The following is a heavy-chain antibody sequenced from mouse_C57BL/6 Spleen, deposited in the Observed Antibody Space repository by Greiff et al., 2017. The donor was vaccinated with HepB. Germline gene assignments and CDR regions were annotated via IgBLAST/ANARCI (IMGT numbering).Heavy chain of an antibody. D-gene: IGHD2-1*01. CDR1: GFNIKDDY. CDR2: IDPENGDT. V-gene: IGHV14-4*01. CDR3: TTGGNYDY. Sequence: VQLQQSGAELVRPRASVKLSCTASGFNIKDDYMHWVKQRPEQGLEWIGWIDPENGDTEYASKFQGKATITADTSSNTAYLQLSSLTSEDTAVYYCTTGGNYDYWGQGTTLTVSS. J-gene: IGHJ2*01.